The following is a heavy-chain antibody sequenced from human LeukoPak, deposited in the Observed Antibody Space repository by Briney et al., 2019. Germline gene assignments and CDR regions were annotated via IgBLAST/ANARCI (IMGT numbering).Heavy chain of an antibody. CDR1: GGSFSGYY. CDR2: INHSGST. Sequence: SETLSLTCAVYGGSFSGYYWSWIRQPPGKGLEWIGEINHSGSTNYNPSLKSRVTISVDTSKNQFSLKLSSVTAADTAVYYCARRFTIFGVVISDAFDLWGQGTMVPVSS. V-gene: IGHV4-34*01. CDR3: ARRFTIFGVVISDAFDL. D-gene: IGHD3-3*01. J-gene: IGHJ3*01.